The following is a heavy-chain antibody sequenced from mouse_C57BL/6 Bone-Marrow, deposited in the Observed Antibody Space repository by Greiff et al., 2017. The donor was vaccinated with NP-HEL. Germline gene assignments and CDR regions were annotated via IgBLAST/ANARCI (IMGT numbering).Heavy chain of an antibody. CDR1: GYTFTDYE. V-gene: IGHV1-15*01. J-gene: IGHJ2*01. CDR3: TRRAGSGDD. D-gene: IGHD1-1*01. Sequence: QVQLQQSGAELVRPGASVTLSCKASGYTFTDYEMHWVKQTPVHGLEWIGAIDPETGGTAYNQKFKGKAILTADKSSSTAYMELRSLTSEDSAVYYCTRRAGSGDDWGQGTTLTVSS. CDR2: IDPETGGT.